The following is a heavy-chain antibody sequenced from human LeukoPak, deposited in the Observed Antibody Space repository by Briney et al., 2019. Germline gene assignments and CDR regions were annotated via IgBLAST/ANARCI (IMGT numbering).Heavy chain of an antibody. V-gene: IGHV1-18*04. D-gene: IGHD6-13*01. CDR3: ARLGIAAAENYFDY. Sequence: ASVKVSCKASGYTFTSYGISWVRQAPGQGLEWIGWISAYNGNTNYAQKLQGRVTMTTDTSTSTAYMELRSLRSDDTAVYYCARLGIAAAENYFDYWGQGTLVTVSS. CDR1: GYTFTSYG. CDR2: ISAYNGNT. J-gene: IGHJ4*02.